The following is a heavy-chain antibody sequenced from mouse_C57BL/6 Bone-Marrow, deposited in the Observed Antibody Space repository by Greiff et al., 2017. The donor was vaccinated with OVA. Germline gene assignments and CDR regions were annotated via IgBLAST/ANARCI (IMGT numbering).Heavy chain of an antibody. CDR3: AQDSSGYPYYFDY. V-gene: IGHV1-82*01. D-gene: IGHD3-2*02. CDR1: GYAFSSSW. CDR2: IYPGDGDT. Sequence: VKLMESGPELVKPGASVKISCKASGYAFSSSWMNWVKQRPGKGLEWIGRIYPGDGDTNYNGKFKGKATLTADKSSSTAYMQLSSLTSEDSAVYFCAQDSSGYPYYFDYWGQGTTLTVSS. J-gene: IGHJ2*01.